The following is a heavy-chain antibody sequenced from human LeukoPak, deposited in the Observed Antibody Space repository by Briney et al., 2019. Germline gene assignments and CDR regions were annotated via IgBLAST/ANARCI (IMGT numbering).Heavy chain of an antibody. V-gene: IGHV4-59*01. CDR2: IYYSGST. CDR3: ARERGSSKIFDY. D-gene: IGHD1-26*01. J-gene: IGHJ4*02. Sequence: SSETLSLTCTVSGGSISSYYWSWIRQPPGKGLEWIGYIYYSGSTNYNPSLKSRVTISVDTSKNQFSLKLSSVTAADTAVYYCARERGSSKIFDYWGQGPLVPVSS. CDR1: GGSISSYY.